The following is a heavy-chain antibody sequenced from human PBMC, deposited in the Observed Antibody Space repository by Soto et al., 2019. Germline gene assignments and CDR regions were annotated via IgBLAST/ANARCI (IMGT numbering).Heavy chain of an antibody. Sequence: ASVKVSCKASGGTFSSYAISWVRQAPGQGLEWMGGIIPIFGTANYAQKFQGRVTITADESTSTAYMELSSLRSEDTAVYYCAREGTFIEPAPYYYYGMDVWGQGTTVTVSS. V-gene: IGHV1-69*13. D-gene: IGHD2-2*01. CDR2: IIPIFGTA. CDR1: GGTFSSYA. CDR3: AREGTFIEPAPYYYYGMDV. J-gene: IGHJ6*02.